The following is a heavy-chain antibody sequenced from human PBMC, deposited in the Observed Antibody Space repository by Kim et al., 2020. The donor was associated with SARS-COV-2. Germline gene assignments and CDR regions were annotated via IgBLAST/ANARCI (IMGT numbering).Heavy chain of an antibody. CDR3: TSRRPLRTTGMTYVYHNCMDV. V-gene: IGHV3-73*01. CDR1: GFTFSDSA. D-gene: IGHD1-1*01. CDR2: IRSKANSYAT. J-gene: IGHJ6*02. Sequence: GGSLRLSCAASGFTFSDSAMHWVRQASGKGLEWVGRIRSKANSYATAYAASGKGRFTISRDDSKHTAYLQMNSLKTEDTAVYYCTSRRPLRTTGMTYVYHNCMDVAGQRSTVTLS.